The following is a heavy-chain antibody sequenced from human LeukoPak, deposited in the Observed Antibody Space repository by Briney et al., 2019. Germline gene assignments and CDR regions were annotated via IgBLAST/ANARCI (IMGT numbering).Heavy chain of an antibody. CDR3: VTSWVRQERDF. Sequence: GGSLRLSCAASGFIFRDYWMSWVRQAPGKGLEWVADIEPDGSGKTYVDSVKGRFTISRDNAQQSLYLQMDTLTAEDTAVYYCVTSWVRQERDFWGQGTLVTVSS. CDR2: IEPDGSGK. D-gene: IGHD3-10*01. V-gene: IGHV3-7*01. J-gene: IGHJ4*02. CDR1: GFIFRDYW.